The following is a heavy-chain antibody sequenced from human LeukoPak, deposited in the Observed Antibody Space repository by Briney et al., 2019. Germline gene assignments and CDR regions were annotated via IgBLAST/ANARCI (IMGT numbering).Heavy chain of an antibody. D-gene: IGHD1-14*01. CDR3: ARDHAGQLALDYYYYGMYV. J-gene: IGHJ6*02. V-gene: IGHV1-18*01. Sequence: GPVKVSCKASGYTFTSYGISWVRQAPGQGLEGLGGISAYNGKTTSAQTLQGRVTMTTDTSTSTAYMELRSLRSDDTGVDYCARDHAGQLALDYYYYGMYVWGQGTTVTVSS. CDR1: GYTFTSYG. CDR2: ISAYNGKT.